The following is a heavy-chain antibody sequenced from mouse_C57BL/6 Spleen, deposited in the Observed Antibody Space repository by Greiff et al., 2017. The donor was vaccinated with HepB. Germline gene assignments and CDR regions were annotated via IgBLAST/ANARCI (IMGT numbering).Heavy chain of an antibody. V-gene: IGHV1-85*01. Sequence: QVQLKESGPELVKPGASVKLSCKASGYTFTSYDINWVKQRPGQGLEWIGWIYPRDGSTKYNEKFKGKATLTVDTSSSTAYMELHSLTSEDSAVYFCARRDGYYDYYAMDYWGQGTSVTVSS. CDR2: IYPRDGST. CDR1: GYTFTSYD. D-gene: IGHD2-3*01. J-gene: IGHJ4*01. CDR3: ARRDGYYDYYAMDY.